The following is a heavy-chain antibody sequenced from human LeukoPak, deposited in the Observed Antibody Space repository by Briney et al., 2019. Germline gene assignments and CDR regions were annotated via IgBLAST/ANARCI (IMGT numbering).Heavy chain of an antibody. CDR2: IIPIFGTA. CDR1: GGTFSSYA. CDR3: ARSIAAAGGFDY. Sequence: SVKVSCKASGGTFSSYAISWVRQAPGQGLEWMGGIIPIFGTANYAQKFQGRVTITADESTSTVYMELSSLRSEDTAVYYCARSIAAAGGFDYWGQGTLVTVSS. J-gene: IGHJ4*02. V-gene: IGHV1-69*13. D-gene: IGHD6-13*01.